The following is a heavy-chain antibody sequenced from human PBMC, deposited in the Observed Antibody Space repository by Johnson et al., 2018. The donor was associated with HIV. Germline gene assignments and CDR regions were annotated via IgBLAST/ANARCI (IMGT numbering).Heavy chain of an antibody. V-gene: IGHV3-30*04. D-gene: IGHD2-15*01. J-gene: IGHJ3*02. Sequence: QEKLVESGGGVVQPGRSLRLSCAASGFTFSSYAMHWVRQAPGKGLEWVAVISYDGSNKYYADSVKGRFTISRDNSKNTLYLQMNSLRAEDTAVYYCARDDGGGGDAVDIWGQGTMVTVSS. CDR2: ISYDGSNK. CDR3: ARDDGGGGDAVDI. CDR1: GFTFSSYA.